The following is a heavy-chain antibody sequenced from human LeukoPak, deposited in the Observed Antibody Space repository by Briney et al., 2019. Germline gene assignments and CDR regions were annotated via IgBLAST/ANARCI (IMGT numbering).Heavy chain of an antibody. CDR1: GFTFSSYW. Sequence: GGSLRLSCAASGFTFSSYWMHWVRQAPGKGLVWVSRINSDGSSTSYADSVKGRFTISRDNAKNTLYLQMNSLRAEDTAVYYCASGSPPAYYYGMDVWGQGTTVTVPS. J-gene: IGHJ6*02. D-gene: IGHD1-1*01. CDR3: ASGSPPAYYYGMDV. CDR2: INSDGSST. V-gene: IGHV3-74*01.